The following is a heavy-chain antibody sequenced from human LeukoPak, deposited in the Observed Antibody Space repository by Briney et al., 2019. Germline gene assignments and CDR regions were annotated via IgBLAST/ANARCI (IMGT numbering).Heavy chain of an antibody. J-gene: IGHJ5*02. CDR3: ARDRGGSGVNWFDP. CDR2: ISYDGSNK. V-gene: IGHV3-30*04. CDR1: GFTFSSYA. D-gene: IGHD3-10*01. Sequence: GGSLRLSCAASGFTFSSYAMHWVRQAPGKGLEWVAVISYDGSNKYYADSVKGRFTISRDNSKNALHLQMNSLRAEDTAVYYCARDRGGSGVNWFDPWGQGTLVTVSS.